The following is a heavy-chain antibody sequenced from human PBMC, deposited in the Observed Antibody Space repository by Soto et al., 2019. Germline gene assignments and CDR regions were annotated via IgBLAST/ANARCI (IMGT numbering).Heavy chain of an antibody. CDR1: GGSISSSSYY. Sequence: SLTCTVSGGSISSSSYYWGWIRQPPGKGLEWIGSIYYSGSTYYNPSLKSRVTISVDTSKNQFSLKLSSVTAADTAVYYCASLSTTTVVDFDAFDIWGQGTMVTVSS. CDR3: ASLSTTTVVDFDAFDI. J-gene: IGHJ3*02. V-gene: IGHV4-39*01. D-gene: IGHD4-17*01. CDR2: IYYSGST.